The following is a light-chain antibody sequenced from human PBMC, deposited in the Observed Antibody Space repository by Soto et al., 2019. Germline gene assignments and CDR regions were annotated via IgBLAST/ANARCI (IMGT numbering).Light chain of an antibody. CDR3: MQPLESFLT. J-gene: IGKJ1*01. V-gene: IGKV2-28*01. Sequence: IVMTQSPLSLSVTPGEAASISCMSSARLLHKNGYNYVDWYMQKPGQSPQLLIYLGSNRASGVADRFSGSGSDTYFTLEISRVEADDVGVYYCMQPLESFLTFGQGTKVDIK. CDR2: LGS. CDR1: ARLLHKNGYNY.